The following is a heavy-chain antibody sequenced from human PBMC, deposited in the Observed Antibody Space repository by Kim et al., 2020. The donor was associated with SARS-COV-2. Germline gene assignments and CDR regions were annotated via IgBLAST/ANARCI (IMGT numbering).Heavy chain of an antibody. V-gene: IGHV1-18*01. CDR1: GYTFTNYG. Sequence: ASVKVSCKASGYTFTNYGISWVRQAPGQGLEWMGWISGYNGYTNYAQELQGRVTMTTDTSTTTAYMELGRLKSDDTAVYYCARGSVVRGVVGLISPYYYYVMDVRGQGTPVTVSS. J-gene: IGHJ6*02. CDR2: ISGYNGYT. CDR3: ARGSVVRGVVGLISPYYYYVMDV. D-gene: IGHD3-10*01.